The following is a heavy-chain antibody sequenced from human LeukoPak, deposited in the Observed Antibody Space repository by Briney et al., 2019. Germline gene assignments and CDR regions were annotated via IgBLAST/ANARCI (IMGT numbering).Heavy chain of an antibody. Sequence: SETLSLTCTVSGGSISSGSYYWSWIRQHPEKGLEWIGYIYYSGSTYYNPSLKSRVTISVDTSKNQFSLKLSSVTAADTAVYYCARVGRGYGYSQDYWGQGTLVTVSS. D-gene: IGHD5-24*01. V-gene: IGHV4-31*03. J-gene: IGHJ4*02. CDR2: IYYSGST. CDR3: ARVGRGYGYSQDY. CDR1: GGSISSGSYY.